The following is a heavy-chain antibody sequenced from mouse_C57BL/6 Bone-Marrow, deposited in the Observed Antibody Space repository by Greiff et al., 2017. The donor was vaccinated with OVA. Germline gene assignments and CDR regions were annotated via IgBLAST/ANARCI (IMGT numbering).Heavy chain of an antibody. CDR2: IYPNNGGN. Sequence: SGYTFTDYYMHWVKQSHGQSLEWIGYIYPNNGGNGYNQKFKGKATLTVDKSSSTAYMELRSLTSEDSAVYYCAREANWPWFAYRGQGTLVTVSA. J-gene: IGHJ3*01. CDR3: AREANWPWFAY. D-gene: IGHD4-1*01. CDR1: GYTFTDYY. V-gene: IGHV1-34*01.